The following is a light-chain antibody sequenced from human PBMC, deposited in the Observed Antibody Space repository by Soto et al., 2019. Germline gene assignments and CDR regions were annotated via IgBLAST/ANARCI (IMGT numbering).Light chain of an antibody. V-gene: IGKV1-9*01. CDR1: EGIVNY. Sequence: IQLTQSPSSLSASVGDRVTITCRASEGIVNYLAWYQQQPGKAPKLLIYGASTLQGGVPSRFTGSGSGTDFTLTISSLQPDDFATYYCQQYNSYPLYTFGQGTKLEIK. CDR2: GAS. CDR3: QQYNSYPLYT. J-gene: IGKJ2*01.